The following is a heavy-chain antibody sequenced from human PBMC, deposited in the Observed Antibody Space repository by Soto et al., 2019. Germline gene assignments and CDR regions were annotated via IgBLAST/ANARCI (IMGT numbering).Heavy chain of an antibody. Sequence: QVQLVQSGAEVKKPGASVKVSCKVSGYTLNELSIHWVRQSPGKGLEWVAVISYDGSNKYYADSVKGRFTISRDNSKNTLYLQMNSLRAEDTAVYYCARSVSPYGGNPHFDYWGQGTLVTVSS. J-gene: IGHJ4*02. CDR3: ARSVSPYGGNPHFDY. D-gene: IGHD2-15*01. V-gene: IGHV3-30-3*01. CDR1: GYTLNELS. CDR2: ISYDGSNK.